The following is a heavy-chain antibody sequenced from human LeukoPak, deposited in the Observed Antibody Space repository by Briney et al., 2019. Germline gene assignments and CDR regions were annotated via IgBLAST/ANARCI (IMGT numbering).Heavy chain of an antibody. CDR2: ISAYNGNT. CDR1: GYTFTSYG. V-gene: IGHV1-18*01. Sequence: ASVKVSCKASGYTFTSYGISWVRQAPGQGLEWMGWISAYNGNTNYAQKLQGRVTMTTDTSTCTAYMELRSLRSHDTAVYYCARVWGSGSYYRDSDACYGDYWGPGTLVTVSS. D-gene: IGHD3-10*01. J-gene: IGHJ4*02. CDR3: ARVWGSGSYYRDSDACYGDY.